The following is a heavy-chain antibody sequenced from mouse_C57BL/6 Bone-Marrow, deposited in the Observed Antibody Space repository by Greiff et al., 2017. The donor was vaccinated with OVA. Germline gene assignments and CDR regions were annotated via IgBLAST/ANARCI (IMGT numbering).Heavy chain of an antibody. CDR2: IDPENGDT. Sequence: VQLQQSGAELVRPGASVKLSCTASGFNIKDDYMHWVKQRPEQGLEWIGWIDPENGDTEYASKFQGKATITADTSSNTAYLQLSSLTSEDTAVYYCTRRNYVTYWGQGTLVTVSA. CDR3: TRRNYVTY. V-gene: IGHV14-4*01. D-gene: IGHD2-1*01. J-gene: IGHJ3*01. CDR1: GFNIKDDY.